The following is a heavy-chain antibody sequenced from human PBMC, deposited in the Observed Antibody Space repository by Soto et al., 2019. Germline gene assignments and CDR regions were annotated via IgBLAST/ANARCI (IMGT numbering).Heavy chain of an antibody. CDR1: GFSLSTSGVG. V-gene: IGHV2-5*01. CDR2: IYWNDDK. D-gene: IGHD6-19*01. Sequence: GSGPTLVNPTQTLTLTCTFSGFSLSTSGVGVGWIRQPPGKALEWLALIYWNDDKRYSPSLKSRLTITKDTSKNQVVLTMTNMDPVDTATYYCAHRLGASSGWYLDPFDYWGQGTLVTVSS. J-gene: IGHJ4*02. CDR3: AHRLGASSGWYLDPFDY.